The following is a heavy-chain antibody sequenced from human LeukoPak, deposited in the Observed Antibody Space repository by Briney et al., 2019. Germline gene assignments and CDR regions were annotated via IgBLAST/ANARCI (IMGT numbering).Heavy chain of an antibody. CDR2: IKQDGSEK. D-gene: IGHD6-19*01. J-gene: IGHJ4*02. CDR1: GFTFSSYW. V-gene: IGHV3-7*01. Sequence: TGGSLRLSCAASGFTFSSYWMSWVRQAPGKGLEWVANIKQDGSEKYYVDSVKGRFTISRDNAKNSLYLQMNSLRAEDTAVYYCASGGYSSGWYYFDYWGQGTLVTVSS. CDR3: ASGGYSSGWYYFDY.